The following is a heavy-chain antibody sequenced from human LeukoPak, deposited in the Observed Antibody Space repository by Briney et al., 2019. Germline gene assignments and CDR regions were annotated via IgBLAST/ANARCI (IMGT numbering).Heavy chain of an antibody. Sequence: APVTVSFKASGYTFTSYDINWVRQAPGQGLEWMGWMNPNSGNTGYAQKFQGRATMTRNTSISTAYMELSSLRSEDTAVYYCARAVRIRFLEWLPYYYYYMDVWGKGTTVTVSS. V-gene: IGHV1-8*01. D-gene: IGHD3-3*01. CDR1: GYTFTSYD. CDR3: ARAVRIRFLEWLPYYYYYMDV. CDR2: MNPNSGNT. J-gene: IGHJ6*03.